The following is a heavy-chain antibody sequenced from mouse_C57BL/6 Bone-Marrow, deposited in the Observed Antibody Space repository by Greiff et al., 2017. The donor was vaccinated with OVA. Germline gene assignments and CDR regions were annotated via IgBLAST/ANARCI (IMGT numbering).Heavy chain of an antibody. V-gene: IGHV1-64*01. CDR2: IHPNSGSS. CDR3: AGFSAWFAY. J-gene: IGHJ3*01. CDR1: GYTFTSYW. Sequence: VQLQQPGAELVKPGASVTLSCKASGYTFTSYWMHWVKQRPGQGLEWIGMIHPNSGSSNYNEKFKSKATLTVDKSSSTAYMQLSSLTSEDSAVYYCAGFSAWFAYWGQGTLVTVSA. D-gene: IGHD3-1*01.